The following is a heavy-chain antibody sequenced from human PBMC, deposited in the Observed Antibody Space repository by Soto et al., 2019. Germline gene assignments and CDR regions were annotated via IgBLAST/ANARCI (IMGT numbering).Heavy chain of an antibody. CDR3: AREDSSSYEVNFDY. CDR1: GFTFSSYG. J-gene: IGHJ4*02. D-gene: IGHD6-6*01. V-gene: IGHV3-33*01. Sequence: GGSLRLSCAASGFTFSSYGMHWVRQAPGKGLEWVAVIWYDGSNKYYADSVKGRFTISRDNSKNTLYLQMNSLRAEDTAVYYCAREDSSSYEVNFDYWGQGTLVTVSS. CDR2: IWYDGSNK.